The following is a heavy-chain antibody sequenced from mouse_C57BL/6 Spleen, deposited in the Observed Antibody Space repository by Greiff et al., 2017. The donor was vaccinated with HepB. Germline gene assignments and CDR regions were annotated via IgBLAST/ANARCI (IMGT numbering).Heavy chain of an antibody. D-gene: IGHD3-3*01. CDR3: ARRGARGTYYFDY. CDR2: INPNNGGT. J-gene: IGHJ2*01. Sequence: VQLQQSGPELVKPGASVKIPCKASGYTFTDYNMDWVKQSPGKSLEWIGDINPNNGGTIYNQKFKGQATLTVDKSSSTDYMELRSLTSEDTAVYYGARRGARGTYYFDYWGQGTTLTVSS. CDR1: GYTFTDYN. V-gene: IGHV1-18*01.